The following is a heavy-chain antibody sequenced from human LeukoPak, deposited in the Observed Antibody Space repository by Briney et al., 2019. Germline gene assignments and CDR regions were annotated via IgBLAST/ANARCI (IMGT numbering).Heavy chain of an antibody. Sequence: PGGSLRLSCAASGFSFDDYAMHWVRQAPGEGLEWVSGISWNSGSIGYADSVKGRVTISRANAKNSLYLQMNSLRAEDTALYYCAKDHYYDSSGYYFGYWGQGTLVTVSS. V-gene: IGHV3-9*01. D-gene: IGHD3-22*01. CDR1: GFSFDDYA. J-gene: IGHJ4*02. CDR2: ISWNSGSI. CDR3: AKDHYYDSSGYYFGY.